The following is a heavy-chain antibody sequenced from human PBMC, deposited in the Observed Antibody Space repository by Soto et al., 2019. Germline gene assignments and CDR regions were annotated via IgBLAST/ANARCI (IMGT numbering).Heavy chain of an antibody. CDR3: AKDGGAVTPVRPNYYYYGMDV. Sequence: PGGSLRLSCAASGFTFSSYGMHWVRQAPGKGLEWVAVISYDGSNKYYADSVKGRFTISRDNSKNTLYLQMNSLRAEDTAVYYCAKDGGAVTPVRPNYYYYGMDVWGQGTTVTVSS. CDR2: ISYDGSNK. D-gene: IGHD4-4*01. V-gene: IGHV3-30*18. CDR1: GFTFSSYG. J-gene: IGHJ6*02.